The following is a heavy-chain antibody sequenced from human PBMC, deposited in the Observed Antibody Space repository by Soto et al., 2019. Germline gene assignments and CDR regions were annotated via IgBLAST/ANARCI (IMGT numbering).Heavy chain of an antibody. D-gene: IGHD3-3*01. CDR3: ARIKHYSDFRSGFLYYFDY. CDR1: GFSLSNARMG. V-gene: IGHV2-26*01. J-gene: IGHJ4*02. Sequence: SGPTLVNPTETLTLTCTVSGFSLSNARMGVSWIRQPPGKALEWLAHIFSNDEKSYSTSLKSRLTISKDTSKSQVVLTMTNMDPVDTATYYCARIKHYSDFRSGFLYYFDYWGQGTLVTVSS. CDR2: IFSNDEK.